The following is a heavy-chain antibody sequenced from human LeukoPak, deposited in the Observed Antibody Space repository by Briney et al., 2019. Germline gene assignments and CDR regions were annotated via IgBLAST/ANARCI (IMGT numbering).Heavy chain of an antibody. D-gene: IGHD4-17*01. CDR1: GLSLSTKYMR. V-gene: IGHV2-70*04. J-gene: IGHJ5*02. CDR2: IDWDDDK. CDR3: ARHEPSDYGENWFDP. Sequence: ESGPTLVNPTQTLTLTCTFSGLSLSTKYMRVSWFRQPPGKALEWLARIDWDDDKFYNVSLETRLTISKDTPKNQVVLTVANLDPVDTATYYCARHEPSDYGENWFDPWGPGTLVTVSS.